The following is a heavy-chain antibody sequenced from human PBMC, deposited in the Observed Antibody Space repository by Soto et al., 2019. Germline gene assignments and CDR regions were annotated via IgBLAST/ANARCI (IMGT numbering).Heavy chain of an antibody. J-gene: IGHJ6*02. D-gene: IGHD6-19*01. CDR1: GFTFSDHY. Sequence: EVQLVESGGGLVQPGGSLRLSCAASGFTFSDHYMDWVRQAPGKGLEWVGRSRKKVYSYTTEYAASVKGRFTVSRDESKNPLYLQMKSLKTEDTAVYYCAAAVAGTDYYGMDVWGQGTTVTVSS. V-gene: IGHV3-72*01. CDR2: SRKKVYSYTT. CDR3: AAAVAGTDYYGMDV.